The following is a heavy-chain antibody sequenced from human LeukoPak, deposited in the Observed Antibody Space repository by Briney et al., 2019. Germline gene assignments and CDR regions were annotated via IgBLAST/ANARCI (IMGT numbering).Heavy chain of an antibody. J-gene: IGHJ4*01. CDR1: GITLNTND. Sequence: TGGSLRLSCAASGITLNTNDMNWVRQAPGKGLEWVSIMYPWGSAFYTDSVKGRFTVTRDESKNMMFLQMNTLRPDDTATYYCVRQGGGYNCRWGQGALVTVSS. CDR3: VRQGGGYNCR. D-gene: IGHD3-16*01. V-gene: IGHV3-66*02. CDR2: MYPWGSA.